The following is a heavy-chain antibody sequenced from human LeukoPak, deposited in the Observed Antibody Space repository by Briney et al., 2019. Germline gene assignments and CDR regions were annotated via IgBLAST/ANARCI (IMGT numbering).Heavy chain of an antibody. Sequence: ASVKVSCKTSGYTFTSFGVTWVRQAPGQGLEWMGWISAYNGDTGSAEKFQDRVTLTTDTSTSTAYLELTTLTSDDTADYYCARLGVIPAPEHWGQGTLVTVSS. V-gene: IGHV1-18*01. D-gene: IGHD2-2*01. CDR1: GYTFTSFG. CDR3: ARLGVIPAPEH. CDR2: ISAYNGDT. J-gene: IGHJ4*02.